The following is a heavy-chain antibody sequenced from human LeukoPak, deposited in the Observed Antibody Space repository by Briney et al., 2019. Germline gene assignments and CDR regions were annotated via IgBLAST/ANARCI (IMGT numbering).Heavy chain of an antibody. CDR2: ISAYNGDT. D-gene: IGHD3-22*01. V-gene: IGHV1-18*01. Sequence: ASVKVSCKASGYTFTHHSITWVRQAPGQGLEFMGWISAYNGDTKFAQKFQGRVTMTTDASTSTAYMELRSLTSDDTAVYYCARDFSNTSGFKVMLDYWGQGSLVTVPS. CDR3: ARDFSNTSGFKVMLDY. J-gene: IGHJ4*02. CDR1: GYTFTHHS.